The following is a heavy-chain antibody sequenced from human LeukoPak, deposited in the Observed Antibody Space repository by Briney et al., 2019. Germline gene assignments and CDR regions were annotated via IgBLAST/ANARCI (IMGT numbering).Heavy chain of an antibody. D-gene: IGHD3-10*01. CDR2: IPYDGSNK. CDR3: ARERVRGVIFPFDY. CDR1: GFTFSSYA. J-gene: IGHJ4*02. Sequence: PGRSLRLSCAASGFTFSSYAMHWVRQAPGKGLEWVAVIPYDGSNKYYADSVKGRFTISRDNSKNTLYLQMNSLRAEDTAVYYCARERVRGVIFPFDYWGQGTLVTVSS. V-gene: IGHV3-30*04.